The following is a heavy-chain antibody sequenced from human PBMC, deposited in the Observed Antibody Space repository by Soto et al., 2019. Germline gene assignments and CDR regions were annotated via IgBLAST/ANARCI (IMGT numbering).Heavy chain of an antibody. CDR3: ARGRVGSYHTFYYYYMDV. D-gene: IGHD3-10*01. CDR2: IYYSGST. J-gene: IGHJ6*03. CDR1: GGSISSYY. Sequence: QVQLQESGPGLVKPSETLSLTCTVSGGSISSYYWSWIRQPPGKGLEWIGYIYYSGSTNYNPSLKSRVTISVDTSKNQFSLKLGSVTAADTAVYYCARGRVGSYHTFYYYYMDVWGKGTTVTVSS. V-gene: IGHV4-59*01.